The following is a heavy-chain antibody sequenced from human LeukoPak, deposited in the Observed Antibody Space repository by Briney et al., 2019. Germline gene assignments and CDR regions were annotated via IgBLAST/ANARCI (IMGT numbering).Heavy chain of an antibody. J-gene: IGHJ5*02. Sequence: GGSLRLSCAASGFTFSSYAMHWVRQARGKGLEYVSAISSNGGSTYYANSVKGRFTISRDNSKNTLYLQMGSLRAEDMAVYYCARPPYDFWSGYYVRWFDPWGQGTLVTVSS. CDR2: ISSNGGST. CDR3: ARPPYDFWSGYYVRWFDP. D-gene: IGHD3-3*01. V-gene: IGHV3-64*01. CDR1: GFTFSSYA.